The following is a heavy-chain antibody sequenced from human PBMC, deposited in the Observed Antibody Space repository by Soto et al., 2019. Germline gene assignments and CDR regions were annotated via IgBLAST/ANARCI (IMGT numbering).Heavy chain of an antibody. Sequence: QITLKESGPTVVKPTQTPTLTCTFSGFSLSSSGVGVGWIRQPPGKALEWLALIYWDDDKRYSPSLKSRLTITKDTSKKQVVLTMTYMDPVDTATYYCAHGTEKFDPWGQGTLVTVSS. CDR2: IYWDDDK. CDR1: GFSLSSSGVG. CDR3: AHGTEKFDP. J-gene: IGHJ5*02. V-gene: IGHV2-5*02.